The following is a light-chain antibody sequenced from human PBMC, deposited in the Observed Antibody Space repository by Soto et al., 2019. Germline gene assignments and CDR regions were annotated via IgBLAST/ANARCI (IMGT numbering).Light chain of an antibody. CDR3: AAWDDSLNGVV. CDR1: SSNIGSNT. J-gene: IGLJ2*01. V-gene: IGLV1-44*01. CDR2: GNI. Sequence: QSVLTQPPSASGTPGQRVTISCSGSSSNIGSNTVNWYQQVPGTAPKLLISGNIQRPSGVPDRFSGSKSGTSASLAISGLQSEDEADYYCAAWDDSLNGVVFGGGTKVTVL.